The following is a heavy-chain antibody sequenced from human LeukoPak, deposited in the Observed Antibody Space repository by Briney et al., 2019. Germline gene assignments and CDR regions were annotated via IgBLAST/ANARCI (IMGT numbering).Heavy chain of an antibody. Sequence: PSETLSLTCTVSGDSFSGVYWRWIRQPPGKGLEWIGYVYYSGDTNYNPSLKSRVTISIDTSKNQFSLKLSSVTAADTAVYYCSRLVGGVGYFDYWGQGTLVTVSS. D-gene: IGHD3-3*01. CDR3: SRLVGGVGYFDY. V-gene: IGHV4-59*08. CDR1: GDSFSGVY. J-gene: IGHJ4*02. CDR2: VYYSGDT.